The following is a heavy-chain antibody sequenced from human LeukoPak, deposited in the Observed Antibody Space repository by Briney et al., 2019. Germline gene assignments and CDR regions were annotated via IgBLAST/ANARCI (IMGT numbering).Heavy chain of an antibody. CDR2: ISSSSSYI. CDR3: ARGNSGFDY. J-gene: IGHJ4*02. D-gene: IGHD2/OR15-2a*01. Sequence: GGSLRLSCTASGFTFNRYWMSWVRQAPGKGLEWVSSISSSSSYIYYADSVKGRFTISRDNAKNSLYLQMNSLRAEDTAVYYCARGNSGFDYWGQGTLVTVSS. V-gene: IGHV3-21*01. CDR1: GFTFNRYW.